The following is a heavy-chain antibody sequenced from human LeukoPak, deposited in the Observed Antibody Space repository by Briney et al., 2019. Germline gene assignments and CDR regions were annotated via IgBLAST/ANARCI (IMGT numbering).Heavy chain of an antibody. J-gene: IGHJ5*02. Sequence: SETLSLTCTVSGGSISSSSYYWGWIRQPPGKGLEWIGSIYYSGSTYYNPSLKSRVTISVDTSKNQFSLKLSSVTAADTAVYYCARGGWFDPWGQGTLVTVSS. V-gene: IGHV4-39*07. CDR1: GGSISSSSYY. CDR2: IYYSGST. CDR3: ARGGWFDP.